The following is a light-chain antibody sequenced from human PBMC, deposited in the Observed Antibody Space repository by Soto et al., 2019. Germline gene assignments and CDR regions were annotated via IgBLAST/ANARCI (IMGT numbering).Light chain of an antibody. Sequence: ETVLTQSPGTLSLSPGERATLFCRASQSITSNHLAWYQQKPGQAPRLLIYGASSRATGIPDRFSGSGSGTDFTLTITRLEPEDSALYYWQQHGTSPPSWTFGQGTKVEIK. J-gene: IGKJ1*01. CDR2: GAS. V-gene: IGKV3-20*01. CDR3: QQHGTSPPSWT. CDR1: QSITSNH.